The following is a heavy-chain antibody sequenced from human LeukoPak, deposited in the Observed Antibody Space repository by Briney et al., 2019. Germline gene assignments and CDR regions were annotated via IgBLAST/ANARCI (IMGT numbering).Heavy chain of an antibody. D-gene: IGHD5-12*01. CDR1: GGSISSGGYS. V-gene: IGHV4-30-2*01. CDR3: ARGPRTPHPFKGGGGYVTFDY. J-gene: IGHJ4*02. CDR2: IYHSGST. Sequence: SQTLSLTCAVSGGSISSGGYSWSWIRQPPGKGLEWIGYIYHSGSTYYNPSLKSRVTISVDRSKNQFSLKLSSVTAADTAVYYCARGPRTPHPFKGGGGYVTFDYWGQGTLVTVSS.